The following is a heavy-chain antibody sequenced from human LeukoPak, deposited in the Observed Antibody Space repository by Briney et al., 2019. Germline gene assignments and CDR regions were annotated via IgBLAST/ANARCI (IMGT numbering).Heavy chain of an antibody. CDR3: ATTGTSYGD. D-gene: IGHD4-11*01. CDR2: VSTVGSST. V-gene: IGHV3-23*01. CDR1: GFTFSSYA. Sequence: VGSLRLSCAASGFTFSSYAMSWVRQAPGKGLQWVSSVSTVGSSTYYADSVKGRFTISRDNSKNTLFLQMNSLRAEDTAVYYCATTGTSYGDWGQGTLVTVSS. J-gene: IGHJ4*02.